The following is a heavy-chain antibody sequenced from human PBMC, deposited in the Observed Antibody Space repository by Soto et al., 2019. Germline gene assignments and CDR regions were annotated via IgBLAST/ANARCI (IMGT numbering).Heavy chain of an antibody. J-gene: IGHJ3*02. CDR1: GFTVSSYE. Sequence: VGSLRLSCAASGFTVSSYEMDWVRQAPGKGLEWVAYISISGGTIYYGDSVEGRFTISRDNADNSLYLQMNSLRAEDTAVYYCTKEKSVINSGYDAFDIWGRGTVVTV. V-gene: IGHV3-48*03. CDR3: TKEKSVINSGYDAFDI. D-gene: IGHD5-12*01. CDR2: ISISGGTI.